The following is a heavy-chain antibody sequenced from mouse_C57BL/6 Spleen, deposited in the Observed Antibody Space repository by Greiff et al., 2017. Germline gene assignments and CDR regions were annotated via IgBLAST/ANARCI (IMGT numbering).Heavy chain of an antibody. J-gene: IGHJ4*01. Sequence: EVKLVESGPELVKPGASVKMSCKASGYTFTDYNMHWVKQSHGKSLEWIGYINPNNGGTSYNQKFKGKATLTVNKSSSTAYMELRSLTSEDSAVYYCARASYYSNYDAMDYWGQGTSVTVSS. CDR1: GYTFTDYN. V-gene: IGHV1-22*01. CDR3: ARASYYSNYDAMDY. CDR2: INPNNGGT. D-gene: IGHD2-5*01.